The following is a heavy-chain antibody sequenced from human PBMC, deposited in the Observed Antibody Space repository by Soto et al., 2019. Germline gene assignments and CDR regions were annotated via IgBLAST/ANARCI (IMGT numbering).Heavy chain of an antibody. Sequence: GGSLRLSCAASGFTFSSYWMHWVRQAPGKGLVWVSRINSDGSSTSYADSVKGRFTISRDNAKNTLYLQMNSLRAEDTAVYYCARERRILNWFDPWGQGTLVTVSS. J-gene: IGHJ5*02. CDR1: GFTFSSYW. V-gene: IGHV3-74*01. CDR2: INSDGSST. CDR3: ARERRILNWFDP.